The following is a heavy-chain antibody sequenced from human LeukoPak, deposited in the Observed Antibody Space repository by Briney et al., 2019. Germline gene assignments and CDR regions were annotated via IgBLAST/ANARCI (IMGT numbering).Heavy chain of an antibody. V-gene: IGHV1-8*02. CDR2: MNPNSGNT. CDR1: GYTFTGYY. J-gene: IGHJ4*02. CDR3: ARAPSRKSRYCSGGSCLTARYYFDY. D-gene: IGHD2-15*01. Sequence: ASVKVSCKASGYTFTGYYMHWVRQATGQGLEWMGWMNPNSGNTGYAQKFQGRVTMTRNTPISTAYMELSSLRSEDTAVYYCARAPSRKSRYCSGGSCLTARYYFDYWGQGTLVTVSS.